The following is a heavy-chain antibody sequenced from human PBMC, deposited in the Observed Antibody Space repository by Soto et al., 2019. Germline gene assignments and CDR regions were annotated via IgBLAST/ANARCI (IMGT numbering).Heavy chain of an antibody. V-gene: IGHV3-13*01. CDR2: IGTAGDT. D-gene: IGHD6-13*01. Sequence: GGSLRLSCAASGFTFSSYDMHWVRQATGKGLEWVSAIGTAGDTYYPGSVKGRFTISRENAKNSLYLQMNSLRAGDTAVYYCARGGDSSSWTMYYYYGMDVWGQGTTVTV. CDR1: GFTFSSYD. CDR3: ARGGDSSSWTMYYYYGMDV. J-gene: IGHJ6*02.